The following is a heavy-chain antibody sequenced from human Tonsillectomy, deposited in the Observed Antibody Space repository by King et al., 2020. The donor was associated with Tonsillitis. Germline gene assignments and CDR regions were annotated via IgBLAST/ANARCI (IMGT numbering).Heavy chain of an antibody. CDR3: ARDRYSGYDSLFYY. D-gene: IGHD5-12*01. J-gene: IGHJ4*02. Sequence: VQLVESGGGVVQPGRFLRLSCAASGFLFSTYCMHLVRQGPGTGLEWVAFIWYVGSNKFYSVSVKGRFTISRDNSKNTVYLQMNSLRAEDTAVYYCARDRYSGYDSLFYYWGQGTLVTVSS. CDR2: IWYVGSNK. V-gene: IGHV3-33*01. CDR1: GFLFSTYC.